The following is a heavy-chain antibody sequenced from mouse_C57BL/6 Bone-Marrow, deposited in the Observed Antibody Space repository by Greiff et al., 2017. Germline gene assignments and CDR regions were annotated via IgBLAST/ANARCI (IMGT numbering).Heavy chain of an antibody. CDR3: ARHMFAY. Sequence: EVKLEESGGGLVQPGGSLKLSCAASGFTFSDYYMYWVRQTPEKRLEWVAYISNGGGSTYYPDTVKGRFTISRDNAKNTLYLQMRRLKSEDTAMYYCARHMFAYWGQGTVVTVSA. CDR1: GFTFSDYY. CDR2: ISNGGGST. J-gene: IGHJ3*01. V-gene: IGHV5-12*01.